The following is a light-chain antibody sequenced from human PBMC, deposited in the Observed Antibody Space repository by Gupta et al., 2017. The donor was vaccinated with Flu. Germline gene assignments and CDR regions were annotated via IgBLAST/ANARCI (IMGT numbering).Light chain of an antibody. CDR2: SAS. Sequence: DIQMTQSPSSLSASVGDRVTITCRASQSISSYLNWYQQTPGKAPKFLIYSASNLQSGVSSRFSGSGSGTDFTLTISSLPPEDFATDYCQQRYTTPHTFGGGTRLEMK. CDR1: QSISSY. V-gene: IGKV1-39*01. CDR3: QQRYTTPHT. J-gene: IGKJ4*01.